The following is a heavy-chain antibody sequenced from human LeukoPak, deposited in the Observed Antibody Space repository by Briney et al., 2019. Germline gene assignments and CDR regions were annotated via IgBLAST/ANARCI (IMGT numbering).Heavy chain of an antibody. CDR3: ARDSWGWGYSGQDMDV. V-gene: IGHV3-30*04. Sequence: PGRSLRLSCAASGFTFSSYAMHWVRQAPGKGLEWVAVISYDGSNKYYADSVKGRFTISRDNSKNTLYLQMNSLRAEDTAVYYCARDSWGWGYSGQDMDVWGKGTTVTVSS. CDR2: ISYDGSNK. CDR1: GFTFSSYA. D-gene: IGHD5-12*01. J-gene: IGHJ6*03.